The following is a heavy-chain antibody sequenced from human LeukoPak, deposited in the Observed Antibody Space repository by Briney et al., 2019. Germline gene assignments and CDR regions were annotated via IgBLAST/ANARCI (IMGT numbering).Heavy chain of an antibody. CDR1: GYSFTIYW. J-gene: IGHJ1*01. D-gene: IGHD1-14*01. V-gene: IGHV5-51*01. Sequence: GESLKISCKVSGYSFTIYWIGWVRQMPGKGLVWVGIISPGESDTRYSPSFQGQVTISADKSISTAYLQWSSLKASDTAMYYCATTVGEPETAEYFQHWGQGTLVTVSS. CDR3: ATTVGEPETAEYFQH. CDR2: ISPGESDT.